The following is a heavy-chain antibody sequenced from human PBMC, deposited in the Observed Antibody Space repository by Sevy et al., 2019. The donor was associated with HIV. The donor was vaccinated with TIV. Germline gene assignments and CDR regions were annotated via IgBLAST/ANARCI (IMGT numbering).Heavy chain of an antibody. V-gene: IGHV3-48*02. CDR2: ISSSSSTI. Sequence: GGSLRLSCAASGFTFSSYSMNWVRQAPGKGLEWVSYISSSSSTIYYADSVKGRFTISRDNAKNSLYLQMNSLRDEDTAVYYCASEAQQGILDPGYYWGQGTLVTVSS. J-gene: IGHJ4*02. D-gene: IGHD3-3*01. CDR1: GFTFSSYS. CDR3: ASEAQQGILDPGYY.